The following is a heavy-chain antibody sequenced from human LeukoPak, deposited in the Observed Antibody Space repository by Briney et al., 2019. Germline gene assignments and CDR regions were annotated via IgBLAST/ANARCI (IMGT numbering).Heavy chain of an antibody. CDR2: IIPIFGTA. CDR3: ARAICSSTSCYRYYFDY. V-gene: IGHV1-69*13. D-gene: IGHD2-2*02. J-gene: IGHJ4*02. Sequence: SVKVSCKASGGTLSSYVISWVRQAPGQGLEWMGGIIPIFGTANYAQKFQGRVTITADESTRTAYMELSSLRSEDTGVYYCARAICSSTSCYRYYFDYWGQGTLVTVSS. CDR1: GGTLSSYV.